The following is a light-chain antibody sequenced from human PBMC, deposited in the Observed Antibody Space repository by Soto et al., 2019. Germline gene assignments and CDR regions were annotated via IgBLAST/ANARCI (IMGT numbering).Light chain of an antibody. CDR2: DSS. CDR1: QSVGTY. V-gene: IGKV3D-20*01. J-gene: IGKJ5*01. CDR3: QQYGNSPQIT. Sequence: IVLTQSPATLSLSPGERATLSCGASQSVGTYVAWYKQKPGLAPRLVIFDSSTRPTGIPDRFSGSGSGTDFTLTISRLEPEDFAVYFCQQYGNSPQITFGQGKRLEIK.